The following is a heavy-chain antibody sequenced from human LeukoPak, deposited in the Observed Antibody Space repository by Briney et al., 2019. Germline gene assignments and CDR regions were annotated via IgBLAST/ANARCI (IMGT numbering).Heavy chain of an antibody. J-gene: IGHJ6*03. Sequence: GGSLRLSCAASEFSVGSNYMTWVRQAPGKGLEWVSLIYSGGSTYYADSVKGRFTISRDNSKNTLYLQMNSLRAEDTAVYYCARENGPYYYYYYMDVWGKGTTVTVSS. D-gene: IGHD2-8*01. CDR1: EFSVGSNY. CDR2: IYSGGST. CDR3: ARENGPYYYYYYMDV. V-gene: IGHV3-66*01.